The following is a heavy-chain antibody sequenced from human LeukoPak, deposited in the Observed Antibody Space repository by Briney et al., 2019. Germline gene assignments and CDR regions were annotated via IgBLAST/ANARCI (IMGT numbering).Heavy chain of an antibody. CDR2: IRYDGSNK. D-gene: IGHD3-3*01. V-gene: IGHV3-30*02. Sequence: GGSLRLSCAASGFTFSSYGMHWVRQAPGKGLEWVAFIRYDGSNKYYADSVKGRFTISRDNSKNTLYLQMNSLRAEDTAVYYCAKDHINDSDFWSGYQSDYYMDVWGKGTTVTVSS. J-gene: IGHJ6*03. CDR1: GFTFSSYG. CDR3: AKDHINDSDFWSGYQSDYYMDV.